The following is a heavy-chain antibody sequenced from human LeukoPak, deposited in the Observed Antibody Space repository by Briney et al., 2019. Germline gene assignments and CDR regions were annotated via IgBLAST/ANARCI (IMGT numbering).Heavy chain of an antibody. CDR3: AKVPRLRITIFGVVFDY. CDR1: GFIVSSNY. D-gene: IGHD3-3*01. V-gene: IGHV3-23*01. CDR2: ISGSGGST. Sequence: PGGSLRLSCAASGFIVSSNYMNWVRQAPGKGLEWVSAISGSGGSTYYADSMKGRFTISRDNSKNTLYLQMNSLRAEDTAVYYCAKVPRLRITIFGVVFDYWGQGTLVTVSS. J-gene: IGHJ4*02.